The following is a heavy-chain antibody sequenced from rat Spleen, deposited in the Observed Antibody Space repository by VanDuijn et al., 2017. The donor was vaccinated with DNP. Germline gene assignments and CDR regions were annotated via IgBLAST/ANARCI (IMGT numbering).Heavy chain of an antibody. Sequence: EVQMVESGGGLVQPGRSMRLSCAASGFTFSDYDMAWVRQAPTKGLEWVASISYDGSSTYYRDSVKGRFTISRDNAKSTLYRQMDSLRSEDTATYYCAGRPPPTRGPFDYWGQGVTVTVSS. CDR1: GFTFSDYD. CDR2: ISYDGSST. CDR3: AGRPPPTRGPFDY. J-gene: IGHJ2*01. D-gene: IGHD1-4*01. V-gene: IGHV5-7*01.